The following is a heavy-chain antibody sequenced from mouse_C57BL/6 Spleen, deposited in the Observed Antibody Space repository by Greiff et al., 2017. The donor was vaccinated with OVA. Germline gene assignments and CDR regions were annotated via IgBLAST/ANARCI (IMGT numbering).Heavy chain of an antibody. D-gene: IGHD2-1*01. V-gene: IGHV1-5*01. J-gene: IGHJ2*01. CDR1: GYTFTSYW. CDR3: TRWDYGNVYYFDY. CDR2: IYPGNSDT. Sequence: VHVKQSGTVLARPGASVKMSCKTSGYTFTSYWMHWVKQRPGQGLEWIGAIYPGNSDTSYNQKFKGKAKLTAVTSASTAYMELSSLTNEDSAVYYCTRWDYGNVYYFDYWGQGTTLTVSS.